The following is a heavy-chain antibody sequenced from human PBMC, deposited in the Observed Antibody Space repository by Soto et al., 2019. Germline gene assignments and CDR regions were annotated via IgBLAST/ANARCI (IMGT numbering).Heavy chain of an antibody. J-gene: IGHJ3*02. CDR2: IYYSGST. D-gene: IGHD6-19*01. Sequence: SETLSLTCTVSGGSISSYYWSWIRQPPGKGLEWIGYIYYSGSTNYNPSLKSRVTISVDTSKNQFSLKLSSVTAADTAVYYCAGGYSSGWYSGAFDIWGQGTMVTVSS. CDR1: GGSISSYY. CDR3: AGGYSSGWYSGAFDI. V-gene: IGHV4-59*01.